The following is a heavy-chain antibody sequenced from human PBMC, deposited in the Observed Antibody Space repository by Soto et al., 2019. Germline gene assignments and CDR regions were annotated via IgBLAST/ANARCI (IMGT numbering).Heavy chain of an antibody. V-gene: IGHV4-31*02. CDR3: ARGTLTSYFDY. J-gene: IGHJ4*02. Sequence: DLEWIGYIYYDGSTYYNPSLQTRINISADTSKNQFSLKLSSVTAADTAVYYCARGTLTSYFDYWGQGTLVTVSS. CDR2: IYYDGST.